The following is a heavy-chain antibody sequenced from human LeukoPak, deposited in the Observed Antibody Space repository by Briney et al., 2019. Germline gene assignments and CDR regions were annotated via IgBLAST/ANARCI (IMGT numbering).Heavy chain of an antibody. CDR2: MSYSGTT. Sequence: KASENLSFTCTVSGGSISSGGFYWNWIRQHPVKVLERNGFMSYSGTTNYNPYLKSRVTMSVDTTQNQFSLTLSSVTAADTAMYYCARKNDYGASYYIDVWGRGTTVTVSS. CDR1: GGSISSGGFY. V-gene: IGHV4-31*03. J-gene: IGHJ6*03. CDR3: ARKNDYGASYYIDV. D-gene: IGHD4-17*01.